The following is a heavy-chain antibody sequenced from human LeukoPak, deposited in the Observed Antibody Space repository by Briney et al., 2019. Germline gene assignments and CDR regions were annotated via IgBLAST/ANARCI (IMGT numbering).Heavy chain of an antibody. CDR1: GYTFTNYA. CDR3: AREGSIAAAGKGYYYYYGMAG. V-gene: IGHV1-3*01. Sequence: ASVKVSCKASGYTFTNYAMHWVRQAPGQRLEWMGWINAGNGNTHYAQKLQGRATMTTDTSTSTAYMELRSLRSDDTAVYYCAREGSIAAAGKGYYYYYGMAGWGQGTTVTVSS. D-gene: IGHD6-13*01. CDR2: INAGNGNT. J-gene: IGHJ6*02.